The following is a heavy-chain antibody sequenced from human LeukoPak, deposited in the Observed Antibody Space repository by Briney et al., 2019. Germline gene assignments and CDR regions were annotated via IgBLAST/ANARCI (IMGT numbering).Heavy chain of an antibody. D-gene: IGHD2-21*02. Sequence: GGSLRLSCAASGFTFSSYSMNWVRQAPGKGLEWVSSVSSSSSYIYYADSVKGRFTISRDNAKNSLYLQMNSLRAEDTAVYYCASRQPLLTRWGQGTLVTVSS. J-gene: IGHJ4*02. V-gene: IGHV3-21*01. CDR3: ASRQPLLTR. CDR1: GFTFSSYS. CDR2: VSSSSSYI.